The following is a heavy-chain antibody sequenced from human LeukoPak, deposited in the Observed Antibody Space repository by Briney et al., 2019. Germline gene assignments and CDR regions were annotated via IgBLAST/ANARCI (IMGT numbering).Heavy chain of an antibody. V-gene: IGHV3-7*01. CDR2: IQQDGSDK. D-gene: IGHD6-13*01. CDR3: TREATGTLNFDY. CDR1: GFTFSSHW. Sequence: GGSLRLSCAASGFTFSSHWMSWVRQAPGKGLEWVANIQQDGSDKNYVDSVKGRFTISRDNAKKSLSLQMNSLRAEDTAVYYCTREATGTLNFDYWGQGTLVTVSS. J-gene: IGHJ4*02.